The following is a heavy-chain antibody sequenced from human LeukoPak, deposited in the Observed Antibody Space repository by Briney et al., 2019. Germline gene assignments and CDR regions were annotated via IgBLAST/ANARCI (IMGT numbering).Heavy chain of an antibody. J-gene: IGHJ2*01. Sequence: PSETLSLTCTVSGGSISSYYWSWIRQPPGKGLEWIGYIYYTGSTNYNSSLKSRVTISVDTSKNQFSLKLSSLTAADTAVYYCARVRAGLSWYFDLWGRGTLVTVSS. V-gene: IGHV4-59*01. CDR1: GGSISSYY. D-gene: IGHD6-13*01. CDR3: ARVRAGLSWYFDL. CDR2: IYYTGST.